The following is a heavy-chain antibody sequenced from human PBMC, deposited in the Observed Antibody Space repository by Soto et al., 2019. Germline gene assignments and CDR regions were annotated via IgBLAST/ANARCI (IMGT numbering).Heavy chain of an antibody. J-gene: IGHJ5*02. V-gene: IGHV3-11*06. CDR1: GFTFSDSS. Sequence: QVQLVESGGGLVRPGESLRLSCAASGFTFSDSSMNRIRQAPGKGLEWVSYISSGTSYTNYADSVKGRFTISRDNAKNSLFLHMNSLRAEDTAVYYCARSVVSSTRFDPWGQGTLVTVSS. CDR3: ARSVVSSTRFDP. D-gene: IGHD6-13*01. CDR2: ISSGTSYT.